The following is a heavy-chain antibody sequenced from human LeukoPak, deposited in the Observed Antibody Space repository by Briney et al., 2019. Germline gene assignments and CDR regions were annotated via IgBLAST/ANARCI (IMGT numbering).Heavy chain of an antibody. Sequence: GRSLRLSCAASGFTFSSYAMHWVRQAPGKGLEWVAVISYDGSNKYYADSVKGRFIISRDNSKNTLYLQMNSLRAEDSAVYYCARDLSATRYFDYWGQGTLVTVSS. J-gene: IGHJ4*02. D-gene: IGHD3-16*02. V-gene: IGHV3-30-3*01. CDR1: GFTFSSYA. CDR2: ISYDGSNK. CDR3: ARDLSATRYFDY.